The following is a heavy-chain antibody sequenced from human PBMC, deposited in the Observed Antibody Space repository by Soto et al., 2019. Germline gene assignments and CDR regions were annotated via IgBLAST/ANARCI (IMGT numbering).Heavy chain of an antibody. CDR3: AREWVRGVIKTSVAFDI. CDR1: GFTFSSYW. Sequence: GGSLRLSCAASGFTFSSYWMSWVRQAPGKGLEWVANIKQDGSEKYYVDSVKGRFTISRDNAKNSLYLQMNSLRAEDTAVYYCAREWVRGVIKTSVAFDIWGQGTMVTVS. V-gene: IGHV3-7*01. D-gene: IGHD3-10*01. J-gene: IGHJ3*02. CDR2: IKQDGSEK.